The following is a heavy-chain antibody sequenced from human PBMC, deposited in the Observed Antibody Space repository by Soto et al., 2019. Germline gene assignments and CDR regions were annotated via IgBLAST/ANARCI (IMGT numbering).Heavy chain of an antibody. CDR1: GTSISSFC. Sequence: PSETLSLTCTVSGTSISSFCCTWLRQPPGQGLEWIGYICTGGTTKYNPSLKSRVTMSVDTPKTQFSLELTSVTAADTAVYYCARVGSKSFYYATDVWGQGTTVTVSS. V-gene: IGHV4-4*09. D-gene: IGHD4-4*01. CDR3: ARVGSKSFYYATDV. J-gene: IGHJ6*02. CDR2: ICTGGTT.